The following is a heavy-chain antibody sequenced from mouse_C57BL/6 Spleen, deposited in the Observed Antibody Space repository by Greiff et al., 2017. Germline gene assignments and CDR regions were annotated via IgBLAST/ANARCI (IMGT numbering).Heavy chain of an antibody. CDR2: IYPGDGDT. D-gene: IGHD2-4*01. CDR3: ARGMDDYDSHWYFDV. CDR1: GYAFSSSW. V-gene: IGHV1-82*01. Sequence: VQGVESGPELVKPGASVKISCKASGYAFSSSWMNWVKQRPGKGLEWIGRIYPGDGDTNYNGKFKGKATLTADKSSSTAYMQLSSLTSEDSAVYFCARGMDDYDSHWYFDVWGTGTTVTVSS. J-gene: IGHJ1*03.